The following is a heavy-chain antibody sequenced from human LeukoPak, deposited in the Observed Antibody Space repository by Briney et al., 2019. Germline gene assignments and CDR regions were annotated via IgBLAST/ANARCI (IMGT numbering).Heavy chain of an antibody. CDR3: ARDHARVRGVYYYYYYGMDV. CDR2: IYSGGST. CDR1: GFTVSSNY. D-gene: IGHD3-10*01. J-gene: IGHJ6*02. V-gene: IGHV3-66*01. Sequence: GGSLRLSCAASGFTVSSNYMSWVRQAPGKGLEWVSVIYSGGSTYYADSVKGRFTISRDNSKNTLYLQMNSLRAEDTAVYYCARDHARVRGVYYYYYYGMDVWGQGTTVTVSS.